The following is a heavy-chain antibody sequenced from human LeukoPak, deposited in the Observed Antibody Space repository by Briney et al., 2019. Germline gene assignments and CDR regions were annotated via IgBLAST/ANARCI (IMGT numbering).Heavy chain of an antibody. CDR2: ISAYNGNT. CDR1: GYTFSIYG. J-gene: IGHJ6*03. V-gene: IGHV1-18*01. CDR3: GRINYGYMDV. D-gene: IGHD3-16*01. Sequence: ASVKVSCKASGYTFSIYGISWVRQAPGQGLEWMGWISAYNGNTKYAQKLQGRVTMTTDTSTSTAYMELRSLRSDDTAVYYWGRINYGYMDVWGKGTTVTISS.